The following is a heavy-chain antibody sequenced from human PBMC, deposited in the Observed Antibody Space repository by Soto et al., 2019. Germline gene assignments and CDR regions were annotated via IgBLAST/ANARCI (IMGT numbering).Heavy chain of an antibody. CDR3: ARAILTGLEQYYFDY. Sequence: QLQLQESGPGLVKPSETLSLTCTVSGGSISSSRYYWGWIRQPPGKGLEWIGSIYYSGSTYYNPSLKSRVTISVDTSKNQFSLKLSSVTAADTAVYYCARAILTGLEQYYFDYWGQGTLVTVSS. J-gene: IGHJ4*02. D-gene: IGHD3-9*01. CDR1: GGSISSSRYY. V-gene: IGHV4-39*01. CDR2: IYYSGST.